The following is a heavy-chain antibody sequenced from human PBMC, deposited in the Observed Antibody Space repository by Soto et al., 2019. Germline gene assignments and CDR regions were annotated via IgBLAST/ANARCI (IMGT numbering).Heavy chain of an antibody. J-gene: IGHJ4*02. CDR3: ARNEGSDGYSFDY. CDR2: INPIFGTP. CDR1: GVTFSRQD. D-gene: IGHD2-21*01. V-gene: IGHV1-69*13. Sequence: SVKVSCKASGVTFSRQDMRWVRQAPGQGLEWMGGINPIFGTPHYAEKLQDRVTITADESTSTAYMELSSLTSEDTAVYYCARNEGSDGYSFDYWGQGTLVTVSS.